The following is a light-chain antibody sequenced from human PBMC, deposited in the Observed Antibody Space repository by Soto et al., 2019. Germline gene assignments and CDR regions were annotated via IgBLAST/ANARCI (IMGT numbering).Light chain of an antibody. Sequence: QSVLMQPPSVSAAPGQKVTISCSGSNSNIGNNYVSWYQQLPGTAPKLLIYDNNKRPSGIPDRFSGSQSGTSATLGITGLQTGDEADYYCGTWDSSLGTFYVFGTGTKLTVL. CDR2: DNN. CDR1: NSNIGNNY. V-gene: IGLV1-51*01. J-gene: IGLJ1*01. CDR3: GTWDSSLGTFYV.